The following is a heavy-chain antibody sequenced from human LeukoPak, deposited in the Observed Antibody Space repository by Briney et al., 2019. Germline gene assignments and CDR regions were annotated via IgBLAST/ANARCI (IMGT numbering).Heavy chain of an antibody. D-gene: IGHD4-11*01. Sequence: SETLSLTCTVSGGSISSYYWSWIRQPPGKGLEWIGYIYYGGSTNYNPSLKSRVTISVDTSKNQFSLKLSSVTAADTAVYYCARVTTREWFDPWGQGTLVTVSS. J-gene: IGHJ5*02. CDR2: IYYGGST. CDR3: ARVTTREWFDP. CDR1: GGSISSYY. V-gene: IGHV4-59*01.